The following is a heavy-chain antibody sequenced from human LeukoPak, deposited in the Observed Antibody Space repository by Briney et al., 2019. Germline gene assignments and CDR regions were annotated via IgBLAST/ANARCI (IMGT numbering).Heavy chain of an antibody. CDR3: AKRLGDPRAFDY. D-gene: IGHD2-21*02. CDR2: ISATSTTI. Sequence: GGSLRLSCAASGFTFNNYAMSWVRQAPGKRLEWVSGISATSTTINYADPVKGRFTISRDNSKNTLYLQMNNLRAEDTAVYYCAKRLGDPRAFDYRGQGTLVTVSS. V-gene: IGHV3-23*01. CDR1: GFTFNNYA. J-gene: IGHJ4*02.